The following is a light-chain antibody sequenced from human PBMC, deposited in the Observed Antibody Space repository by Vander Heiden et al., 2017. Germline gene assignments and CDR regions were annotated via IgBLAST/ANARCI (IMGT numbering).Light chain of an antibody. CDR3: VLSYSGARPV. Sequence: HAVVTHVSSLTGSPAATVTLTCGSSTGAFTSGHFPYWVQRKPGQAPRTLIYDTGRKLSLPPARLSGSLLGGKAALTLSGAQPEDEAEYYCVLSYSGARPVFGGGTKLTVL. CDR2: DTG. CDR1: TGAFTSGHF. V-gene: IGLV7-46*01. J-gene: IGLJ2*01.